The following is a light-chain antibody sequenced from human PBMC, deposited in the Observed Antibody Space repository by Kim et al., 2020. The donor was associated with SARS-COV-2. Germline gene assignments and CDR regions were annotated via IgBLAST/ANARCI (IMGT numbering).Light chain of an antibody. CDR3: QKYKSCPHT. Sequence: DIQMTQSPSTLSASVGDRVTITCRASQSINTWLAWHQQKPGKAPKVLIYDASSLESGVPSRFSGSGSGTEFTLTISSLQSDDFASYYCQKYKSCPHTFGQGTKLEI. J-gene: IGKJ2*01. CDR1: QSINTW. CDR2: DAS. V-gene: IGKV1-5*01.